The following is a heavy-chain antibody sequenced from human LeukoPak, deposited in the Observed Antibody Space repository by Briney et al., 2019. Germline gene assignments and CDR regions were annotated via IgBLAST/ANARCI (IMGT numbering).Heavy chain of an antibody. CDR1: GFPFSSYE. Sequence: GGSLRLSCAASGFPFSSYEMSWVRQAPGKGLEWVSYISSSGSTIYYADSVKGRFTISRDNAKNSLYLQMSSLRAEDTAVYYCATDPYYGDYVLWGQGTLVTVSS. J-gene: IGHJ4*02. CDR3: ATDPYYGDYVL. V-gene: IGHV3-48*03. D-gene: IGHD4-17*01. CDR2: ISSSGSTI.